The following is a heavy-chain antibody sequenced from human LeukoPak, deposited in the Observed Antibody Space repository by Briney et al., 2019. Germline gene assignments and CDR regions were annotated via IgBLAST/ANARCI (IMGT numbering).Heavy chain of an antibody. CDR2: IYYSGRT. CDR1: GDSISSSNYY. J-gene: IGHJ5*02. Sequence: SETLSLTCTISGDSISSSNYYWGWIRQPPGKGLEWIGNIYYSGRTYYNPSLKSRVTISVDTSKNQFSLKLSSVTAADTAVYYCARGQQYYDFWSGHNWCDPWGQGTLVTVSS. V-gene: IGHV4-39*07. D-gene: IGHD3-3*01. CDR3: ARGQQYYDFWSGHNWCDP.